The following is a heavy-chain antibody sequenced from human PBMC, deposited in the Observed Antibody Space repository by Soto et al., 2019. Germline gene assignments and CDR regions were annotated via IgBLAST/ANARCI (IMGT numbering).Heavy chain of an antibody. Sequence: SETLSLTCTVSGGSISSYYWSWIRQPPGKGLEWIGYIYYSGSTNYNPSLKSRVTISVDTSKNQFSLKLSSVTAADTAVYYCARGGPIYYDSSGYPIDYWGQGTLVTVSS. V-gene: IGHV4-59*01. CDR3: ARGGPIYYDSSGYPIDY. CDR2: IYYSGST. J-gene: IGHJ4*02. CDR1: GGSISSYY. D-gene: IGHD3-22*01.